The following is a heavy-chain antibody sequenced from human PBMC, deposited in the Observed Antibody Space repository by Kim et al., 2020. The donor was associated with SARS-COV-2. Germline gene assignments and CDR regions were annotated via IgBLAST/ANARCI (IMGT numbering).Heavy chain of an antibody. D-gene: IGHD3-10*01. V-gene: IGHV4-59*01. Sequence: RTNYNPTLTGRVTISVDTSKDQFSLKLSSVTAADTAVYYCASLLCFGGMDVWGQGTTVTVSS. CDR2: RT. J-gene: IGHJ6*02. CDR3: ASLLCFGGMDV.